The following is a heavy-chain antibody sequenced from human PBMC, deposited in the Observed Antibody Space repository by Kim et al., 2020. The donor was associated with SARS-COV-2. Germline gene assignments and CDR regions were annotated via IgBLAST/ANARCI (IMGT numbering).Heavy chain of an antibody. CDR3: ARSHRVTMVRGGTGDY. CDR2: ISSSSSYI. D-gene: IGHD3-10*01. J-gene: IGHJ4*02. CDR1: GFTFSSYS. V-gene: IGHV3-21*01. Sequence: GGSLRLSCAASGFTFSSYSMNWVRQAPGKGLEWVSSISSSSSYIYYADSVKGRFTISRDNAKNSLYLQMNSLRAEDTAVYYCARSHRVTMVRGGTGDYWGQGTLVTVSS.